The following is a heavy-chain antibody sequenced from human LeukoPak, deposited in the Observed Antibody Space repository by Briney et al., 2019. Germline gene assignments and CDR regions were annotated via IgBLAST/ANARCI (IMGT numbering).Heavy chain of an antibody. CDR1: GFTFSSYE. J-gene: IGHJ4*02. D-gene: IGHD5-24*01. CDR3: ARAPGARDGYNYNDY. V-gene: IGHV3-21*01. Sequence: GGSLRLSCAASGFTFSSYEMNWVRQAPGKGLEWVSSISSSSSYINYADTVKGRFTISRDDAKNSLYLQMNSLGAEDTAVYYCARAPGARDGYNYNDYWGQGTLVTVSS. CDR2: ISSSSSYI.